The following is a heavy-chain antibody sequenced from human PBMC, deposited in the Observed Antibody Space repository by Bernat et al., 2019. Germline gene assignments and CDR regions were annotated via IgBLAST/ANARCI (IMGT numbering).Heavy chain of an antibody. J-gene: IGHJ4*02. CDR1: GGTFSSYA. V-gene: IGHV1-69*01. CDR2: IIPIFGTA. D-gene: IGHD2-21*02. CDR3: ARDAPEYCGGDCYSDY. Sequence: QVQLVQSGAEVKKPGSSVKVSCKASGGTFSSYAISWVRQAPGQGLEWMGGIIPIFGTANYAQKFQGRVTMTEDESTSTAYMEMSSLRSEDTAVYYGARDAPEYCGGDCYSDYWGQGTLVTVSS.